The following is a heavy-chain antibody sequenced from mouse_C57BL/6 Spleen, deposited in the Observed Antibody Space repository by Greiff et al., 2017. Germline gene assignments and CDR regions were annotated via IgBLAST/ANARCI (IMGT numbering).Heavy chain of an antibody. CDR3: ARNYEGAMDY. D-gene: IGHD2-4*01. J-gene: IGHJ4*01. CDR2: IYPGDGDS. CDR1: GYAFSSYW. Sequence: QVQLQQSGAELVKPGASVKISCKASGYAFSSYWMNWVKQRPGKGLEWIGQIYPGDGDSNYNGKFKGKATLTADKSSSTADMQLRSQTSEDSAVYVCARNYEGAMDYWGQGTSVTVSA. V-gene: IGHV1-80*01.